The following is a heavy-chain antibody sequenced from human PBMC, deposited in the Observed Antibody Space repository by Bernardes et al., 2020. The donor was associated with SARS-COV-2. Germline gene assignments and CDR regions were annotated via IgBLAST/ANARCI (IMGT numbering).Heavy chain of an antibody. V-gene: IGHV3-74*01. D-gene: IGHD3-22*01. CDR3: TREHSDSSASYSGSGDFQR. Sequence: GGSLRLSCAASGFTFSRYWMHWVRQAPGKGLVWVSRIDSDGSSTSYADAVKGRFTMSRDNAKNTLYLQMNSLTAEDTAVYYCTREHSDSSASYSGSGDFQRWGQGTLVTVSS. CDR1: GFTFSRYW. J-gene: IGHJ1*01. CDR2: IDSDGSST.